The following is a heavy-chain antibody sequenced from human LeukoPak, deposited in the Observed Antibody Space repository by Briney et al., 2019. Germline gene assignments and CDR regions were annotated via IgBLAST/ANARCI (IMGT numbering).Heavy chain of an antibody. J-gene: IGHJ4*02. Sequence: SETLSLTCTVSGGSISSGTYHWSWIRQPAGKGLEWIGRIYTSGSTNYNPSLKSRVTISLDTSKNQFSLKLSSVTAADTAVYYCARDSPLLAIDYWGQGTLVTVSS. CDR2: IYTSGST. CDR1: GGSISSGTYH. V-gene: IGHV4-61*02. CDR3: ARDSPLLAIDY.